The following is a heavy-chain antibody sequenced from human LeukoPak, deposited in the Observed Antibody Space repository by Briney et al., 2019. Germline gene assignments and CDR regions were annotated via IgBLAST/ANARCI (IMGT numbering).Heavy chain of an antibody. J-gene: IGHJ4*02. D-gene: IGHD2-2*01. V-gene: IGHV3-48*02. CDR3: AKGRGEYQLFDY. CDR2: ITSSSATI. Sequence: GGSLRLSCAASGFTFSSYSMNWVRQAPGNGLEWVSYITSSSATIYYAGSVMGRFTISRDNAKNSLYLQMNSLRDDDTAVYYCAKGRGEYQLFDYWGQGTLVTVSS. CDR1: GFTFSSYS.